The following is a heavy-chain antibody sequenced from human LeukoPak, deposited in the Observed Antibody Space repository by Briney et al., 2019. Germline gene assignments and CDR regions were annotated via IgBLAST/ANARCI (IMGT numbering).Heavy chain of an antibody. Sequence: GESLKISCKGSGYSFTSYWIGWVRQMPGKGLEWMGIIYPGDSDTRYSPSFQGLVTISADKSISTAYLQWGSLKASDTAMYYCARSANRRRLDYWGQGTLVTVSS. CDR3: ARSANRRRLDY. CDR2: IYPGDSDT. V-gene: IGHV5-51*01. D-gene: IGHD1-14*01. J-gene: IGHJ4*02. CDR1: GYSFTSYW.